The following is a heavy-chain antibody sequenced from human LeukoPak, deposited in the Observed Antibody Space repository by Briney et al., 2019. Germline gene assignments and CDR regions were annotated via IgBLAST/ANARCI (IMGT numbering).Heavy chain of an antibody. Sequence: SETLSLTCTVSGGSISSYYWSWIRQPPGKGLEWIGYIYYSGSTNYNPSLKSRVTISVDTSKNQFSLKLSSVTAADTAVYYCAGGGGSVDIWGQGTLVTVSS. CDR3: AGGGGSVDI. J-gene: IGHJ4*02. V-gene: IGHV4-59*01. CDR1: GGSISSYY. D-gene: IGHD3-10*01. CDR2: IYYSGST.